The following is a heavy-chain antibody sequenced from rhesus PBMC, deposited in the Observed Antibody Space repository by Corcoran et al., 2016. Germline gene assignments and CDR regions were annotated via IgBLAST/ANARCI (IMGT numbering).Heavy chain of an antibody. V-gene: IGHV4S11*01. CDR2: IHGSGTTT. D-gene: IGHD6-31*01. Sequence: QVQLQESGLGLVKPSETLSLTCTVSGGSISGSYWNWIRQIPGKGLEWIANIHGSGTTTNNKPSLKRRVNLSVDTSKNQFSLRLTAVTAADTAVYYCARQTSGWAVTDVWGPGVLVTVSS. J-gene: IGHJ5-1*01. CDR1: GGSISGSY. CDR3: ARQTSGWAVTDV.